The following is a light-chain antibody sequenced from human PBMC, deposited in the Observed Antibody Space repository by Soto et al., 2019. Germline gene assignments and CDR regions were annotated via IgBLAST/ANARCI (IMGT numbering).Light chain of an antibody. CDR3: QQYNSWPPT. CDR2: DAS. J-gene: IGKJ5*01. CDR1: QSVSSY. Sequence: EIVMTQSPATLSVSPGERATLSCRASQSVSSYLAWYQQRPGQAPRLLIYDASNRATGIPARFSGSGSGTEFTLAINSLQSEDFAVYSCQQYNSWPPTFGQGTRLEIK. V-gene: IGKV3-15*01.